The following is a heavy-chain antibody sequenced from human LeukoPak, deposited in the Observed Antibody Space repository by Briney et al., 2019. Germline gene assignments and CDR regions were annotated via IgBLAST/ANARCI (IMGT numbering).Heavy chain of an antibody. V-gene: IGHV1-2*02. D-gene: IGHD1-14*01. Sequence: VASVKVSCKASGYTFTGYYMHWVRQAPGQGLEWMGWINPNSGGTNYAQKFQGRVTMTRDTSISTAYMELSRLRSDYTAVYYCARDRGTTGYFDYWGQGTLVTVSS. CDR1: GYTFTGYY. CDR2: INPNSGGT. CDR3: ARDRGTTGYFDY. J-gene: IGHJ4*02.